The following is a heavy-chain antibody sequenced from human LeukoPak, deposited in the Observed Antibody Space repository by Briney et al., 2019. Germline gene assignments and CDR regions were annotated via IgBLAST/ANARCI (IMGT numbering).Heavy chain of an antibody. D-gene: IGHD5-24*01. J-gene: IGHJ4*02. CDR1: GYTFTRYY. CDR3: AREAFIEMTTIASAFDF. CDR2: INPSGGST. V-gene: IGHV1-46*01. Sequence: ASVKDSCKTSGYTFTRYYMHSVRPTPGQGLGCMGVINPSGGSTRYQQKFQGRVTMTRDPSPSTVDMELSSLRSDDTAVYFCAREAFIEMTTIASAFDFWGRGTLVAVCS.